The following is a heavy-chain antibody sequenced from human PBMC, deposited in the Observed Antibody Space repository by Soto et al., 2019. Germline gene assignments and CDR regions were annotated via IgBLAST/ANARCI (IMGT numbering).Heavy chain of an antibody. CDR2: INHSGST. D-gene: IGHD3-22*01. J-gene: IGHJ4*02. CDR3: AREPRKKYYYDSSGSPWYFDY. Sequence: SETLSLTCAVYGGSFSGYYWSWIRQPPGKGLEWIGEINHSGSTNYNPSLKSRVTISVDTSKNQFSLKLSSVTAADTAVYYCAREPRKKYYYDSSGSPWYFDYWGQGTLVTVSS. CDR1: GGSFSGYY. V-gene: IGHV4-34*01.